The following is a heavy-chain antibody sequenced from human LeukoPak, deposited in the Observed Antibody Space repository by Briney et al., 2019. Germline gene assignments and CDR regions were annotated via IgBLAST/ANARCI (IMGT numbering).Heavy chain of an antibody. Sequence: SETLSLTCTVSGGSISSYYWSWIRQPPGKGLEWIGYIYYSGSTNYNPSLKSRVTISVDTSKNQFSLKLSSVTAADTAVYYCVRVSLYGIQYYFDYWGQGTLVTVSS. CDR2: IYYSGST. J-gene: IGHJ4*02. V-gene: IGHV4-59*01. CDR1: GGSISSYY. D-gene: IGHD2/OR15-2a*01. CDR3: VRVSLYGIQYYFDY.